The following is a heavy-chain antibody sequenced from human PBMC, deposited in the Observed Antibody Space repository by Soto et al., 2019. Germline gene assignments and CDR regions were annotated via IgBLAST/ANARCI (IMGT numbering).Heavy chain of an antibody. CDR3: VRRGGGVYPFYFDY. D-gene: IGHD3-16*01. Sequence: QVQLQQWGAGLLKPSETLSLTCAVYGESFSNYYWSWIRQPPGKGLEGIGEIDYSGSTNYNPSLKSRLTISLDTSRKQFSLRLTSVTAADTAVFYCVRRGGGVYPFYFDYWGQGGLVTVSS. J-gene: IGHJ4*02. V-gene: IGHV4-34*01. CDR1: GESFSNYY. CDR2: IDYSGST.